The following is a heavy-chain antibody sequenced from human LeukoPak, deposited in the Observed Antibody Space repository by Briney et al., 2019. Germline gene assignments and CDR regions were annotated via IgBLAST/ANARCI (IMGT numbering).Heavy chain of an antibody. J-gene: IGHJ4*02. Sequence: PSETLSLTCTVSGGSISSYYWSWIRQPPGKGLEWIGYIYYSGSTNYNPSLKSRVTISVDTSKNQFSPKLSSVTAADTAVYYCARVSTVVTHLDYWGQGTLVTVSS. CDR3: ARVSTVVTHLDY. CDR2: IYYSGST. CDR1: GGSISSYY. D-gene: IGHD4-23*01. V-gene: IGHV4-59*01.